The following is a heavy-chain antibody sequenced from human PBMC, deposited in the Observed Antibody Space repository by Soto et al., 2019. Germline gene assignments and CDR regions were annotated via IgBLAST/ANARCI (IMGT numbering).Heavy chain of an antibody. CDR2: MSPDSRTT. CDR3: ARDRIEDTYYYYGMDV. V-gene: IGHV1-8*01. CDR1: GYTFSGYD. Sequence: ASVKVSCKASGYTFSGYDINWVRQATGQGLEWMGWMSPDSRTTGYAESFQGRVTMTWDTSIATAYMELSSLRSEDTAVYYCARDRIEDTYYYYGMDVWGQGTTVTVSS. J-gene: IGHJ6*02.